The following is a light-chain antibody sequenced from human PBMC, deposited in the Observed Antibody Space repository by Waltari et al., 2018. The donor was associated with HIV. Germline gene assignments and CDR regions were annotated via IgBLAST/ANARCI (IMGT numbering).Light chain of an antibody. V-gene: IGLV1-47*01. CDR3: ATWDDSLSGRV. CDR2: RHK. Sequence: QSVLTQPPSASGAPGQKFTISCSGSRSNIGSNYVYWYQQLPGAAPKLLIYRHKQRPAGVPDRFSGSKSGTSAALAVSGLRSEGEGYYYCATWDDSLSGRVFGGGTKLTVL. CDR1: RSNIGSNY. J-gene: IGLJ2*01.